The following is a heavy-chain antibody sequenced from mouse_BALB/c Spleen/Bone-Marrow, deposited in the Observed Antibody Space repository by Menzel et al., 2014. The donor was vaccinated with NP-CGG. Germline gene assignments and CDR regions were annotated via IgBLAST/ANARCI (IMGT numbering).Heavy chain of an antibody. CDR3: GRYGYDAMDF. D-gene: IGHD1-1*02. CDR1: GFSFTDYF. CDR2: IHPYNGDT. J-gene: IGHJ4*01. Sequence: EVQLQQSGPELVKPGASVKLSCRASGFSFTDYFINWVKQSHGKSPEWIGRIHPYNGDTFYNQRFKVKATLTVDKSSNTARMELLSLTSEDSAVYYCGRYGYDAMDFWGQGTSVTVSS. V-gene: IGHV1-37*01.